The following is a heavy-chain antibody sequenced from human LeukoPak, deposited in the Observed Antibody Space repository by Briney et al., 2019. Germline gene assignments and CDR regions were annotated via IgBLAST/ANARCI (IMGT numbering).Heavy chain of an antibody. V-gene: IGHV3-30*02. D-gene: IGHD1-26*01. CDR3: AKDLSPSGSYFY. CDR2: IRYDGSNK. Sequence: GSLRLSCAASGFTFSSYAMHWVRQAPGKGLEWVAFIRYDGSNKYYADSVKGRFTISRDNSKNTLYLQMNSLRAEDTAVYYCAKDLSPSGSYFYWGQGTLVTVSS. J-gene: IGHJ4*02. CDR1: GFTFSSYA.